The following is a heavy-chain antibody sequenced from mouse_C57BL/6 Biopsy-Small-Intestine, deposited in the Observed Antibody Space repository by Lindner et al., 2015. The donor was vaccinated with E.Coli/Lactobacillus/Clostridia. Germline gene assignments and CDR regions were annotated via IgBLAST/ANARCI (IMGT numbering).Heavy chain of an antibody. J-gene: IGHJ2*01. V-gene: IGHV1-82*01. CDR2: IYPGDGDT. CDR3: ARRATTGFRDY. Sequence: VQLQESGAELVKPGASVKISCKASGYAFSNSWMNWVKQRPGKGLEWIRRIYPGDGDTNYNGNFKGKATLTADKSSNTAYMQLSSLTTEDSAVYYCARRATTGFRDYWGQGTTLTVSS. CDR1: GYAFSNSW. D-gene: IGHD2-13*01.